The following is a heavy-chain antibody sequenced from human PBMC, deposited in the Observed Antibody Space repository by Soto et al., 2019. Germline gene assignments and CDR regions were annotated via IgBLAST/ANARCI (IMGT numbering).Heavy chain of an antibody. V-gene: IGHV4-34*01. CDR1: GGSFSGYY. CDR2: INHSGST. D-gene: IGHD5-12*01. CDR3: ARGPYSGYEDAFDI. Sequence: SETLSLTCAVYGGSFSGYYWSWIRQPPGEGLEWIGEINHSGSTNYNPSLKSRVTISVDTSKNQFSLKLSSVTAADTAVYYCARGPYSGYEDAFDIWGQGTMVTVSS. J-gene: IGHJ3*02.